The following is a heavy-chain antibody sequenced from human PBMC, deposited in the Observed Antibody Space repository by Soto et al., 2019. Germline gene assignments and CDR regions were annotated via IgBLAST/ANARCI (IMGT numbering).Heavy chain of an antibody. J-gene: IGHJ3*02. Sequence: EVHLVESRGGLVQPGGSLRLSCGASGFTFRHHWMGWVRQAPGQGLEWVANTNQDESQIFYVDAVKGRFTISRDNGENSLYLQMNSLRVEDTAVYYCARSMGWRDAFDIWGQGTMVAVSS. CDR2: TNQDESQI. D-gene: IGHD3-10*01. V-gene: IGHV3-7*01. CDR1: GFTFRHHW. CDR3: ARSMGWRDAFDI.